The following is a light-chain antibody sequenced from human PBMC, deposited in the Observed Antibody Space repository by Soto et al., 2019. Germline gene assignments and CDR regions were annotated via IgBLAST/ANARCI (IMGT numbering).Light chain of an antibody. J-gene: IGLJ1*01. CDR1: SGSIASNY. CDR2: EDN. Sequence: NFLLTQPHSVSESPGKTVTISCTRSSGSIASNYGQWYQQRPGSSPTTVIYEDNQRPSGVPDRFSGSIDSSSNTASLSISGLKSEYVAYYYCQSYDSSNYVFGTGTKVTVL. V-gene: IGLV6-57*01. CDR3: QSYDSSNYV.